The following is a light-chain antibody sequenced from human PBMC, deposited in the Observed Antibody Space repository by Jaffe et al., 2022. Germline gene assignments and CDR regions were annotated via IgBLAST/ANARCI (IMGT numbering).Light chain of an antibody. CDR1: QGIGTY. J-gene: IGKJ3*01. CDR3: QQVNSYPFT. CDR2: RAS. V-gene: IGKV1-9*01. Sequence: DIQLTQSPSFLSASVGDRVTITCRASQGIGTYLAWYQQKPGKAPKLLMYRASTLQSGVPTRFSGSGSGTEFTLTISSLQPEDFATFYCQQVNSYPFTFGPGTKVDIK.